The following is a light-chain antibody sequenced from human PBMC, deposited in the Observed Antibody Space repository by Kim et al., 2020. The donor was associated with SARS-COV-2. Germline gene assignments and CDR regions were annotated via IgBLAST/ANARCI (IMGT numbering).Light chain of an antibody. V-gene: IGLV2-14*03. CDR3: SSYTGSVV. J-gene: IGLJ2*01. CDR1: SSDVGAHNY. CDR2: DVT. Sequence: SPGPSITISCTGTSSDVGAHNYVSWYQHHPGKAPKLMIYDVTRRPSGISNRFSGSKSGNTASLTISGLQAEDEADYYCSSYTGSVVFGGGTQLTVL.